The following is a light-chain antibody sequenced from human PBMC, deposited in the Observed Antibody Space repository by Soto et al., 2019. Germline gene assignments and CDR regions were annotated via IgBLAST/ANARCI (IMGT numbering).Light chain of an antibody. Sequence: QAASVSGSPGQSITISCTGTSSDVGAYDYVSWYQQHPGEVPKLMIFDVSDRPSGVSNRFSGSKSGNTASLTISGLQAEDEADYYCSSFTTSTSYVFGTGTKVTVL. CDR2: DVS. V-gene: IGLV2-14*03. J-gene: IGLJ1*01. CDR3: SSFTTSTSYV. CDR1: SSDVGAYDY.